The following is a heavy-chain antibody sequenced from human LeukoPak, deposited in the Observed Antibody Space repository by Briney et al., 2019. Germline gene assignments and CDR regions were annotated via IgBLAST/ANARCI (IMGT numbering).Heavy chain of an antibody. J-gene: IGHJ4*02. Sequence: TSETLSLTCTVSGGSISSYYWSWIRQPPGKGLEWIGYIYYSGSTNYNPSLKSRVTISVDTSKNQFSLKLSSVTAADTAVYYCARRLGGSSGSDYWGQGTLVTISS. CDR1: GGSISSYY. CDR3: ARRLGGSSGSDY. D-gene: IGHD6-19*01. V-gene: IGHV4-59*08. CDR2: IYYSGST.